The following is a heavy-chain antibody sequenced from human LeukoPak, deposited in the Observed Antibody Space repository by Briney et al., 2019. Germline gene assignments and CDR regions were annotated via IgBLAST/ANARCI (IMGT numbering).Heavy chain of an antibody. J-gene: IGHJ4*02. CDR1: GGSISSGSYY. CDR2: IYTSGST. CDR3: ASTATYYDILTGYYTSTSFDY. V-gene: IGHV4-61*02. Sequence: PSETLSLTCTVSGGSISSGSYYWSWIRQPAGKGLEWIGRIYTSGSTNYNPSLKSRVTISVDTSKNQFSLKLSSVTAADTAVYYCASTATYYDILTGYYTSTSFDYWGQGTLVTVSS. D-gene: IGHD3-9*01.